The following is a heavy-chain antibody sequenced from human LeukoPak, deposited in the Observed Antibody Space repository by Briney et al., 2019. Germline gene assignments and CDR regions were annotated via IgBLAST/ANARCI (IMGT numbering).Heavy chain of an antibody. J-gene: IGHJ5*02. CDR3: ARDLPWEQQPEMFDP. CDR1: GYTFSGYY. D-gene: IGHD6-13*01. Sequence: GASVKVSCKASGYTFSGYYMHWVRQAPGQGLEWMGWINPNSGGTYYAQKFQGRVTMTRDTSISTAYMELSRLRSDDTAVYYCARDLPWEQQPEMFDPWGQGTLVTVSS. CDR2: INPNSGGT. V-gene: IGHV1-2*02.